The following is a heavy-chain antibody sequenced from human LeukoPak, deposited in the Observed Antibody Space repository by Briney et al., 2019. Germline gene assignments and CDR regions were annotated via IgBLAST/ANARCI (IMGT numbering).Heavy chain of an antibody. Sequence: TGGSLRLSCAASGFTFSSYTMSWVRQAPGKGLEWVSAITGRGDSTFYADSVKGRFTISRDNSKNTLYLQMNSLRAEDTAVYYFAKEFDTGSYFTSDYWGQGTLVTVSS. CDR3: AKEFDTGSYFTSDY. CDR2: ITGRGDST. D-gene: IGHD1-26*01. J-gene: IGHJ4*02. CDR1: GFTFSSYT. V-gene: IGHV3-23*01.